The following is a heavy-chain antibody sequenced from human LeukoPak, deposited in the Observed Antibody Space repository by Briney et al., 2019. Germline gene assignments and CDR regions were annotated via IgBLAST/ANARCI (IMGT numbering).Heavy chain of an antibody. CDR3: AGPPDSYTTDDAFDI. CDR1: GYTFTSYG. D-gene: IGHD4-17*01. CDR2: ISAYNGNT. Sequence: ASVKVSCKASGYTFTSYGISWVRQAPGQGLEWMGWISAYNGNTNYAQKLQGRVTMTTDTSTSTAYMELRSLRSDDTAVYYCAGPPDSYTTDDAFDIWGQGTMVTVSS. V-gene: IGHV1-18*01. J-gene: IGHJ3*02.